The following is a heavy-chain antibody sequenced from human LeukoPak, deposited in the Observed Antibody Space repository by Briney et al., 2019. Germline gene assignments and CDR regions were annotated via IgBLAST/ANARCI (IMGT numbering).Heavy chain of an antibody. CDR2: INPNSGGT. V-gene: IGHV1-2*06. J-gene: IGHJ4*02. CDR1: GYTFTGYY. D-gene: IGHD5-18*01. Sequence: ASVKVSCKASGYTFTGYYMHWVRQAPGQGLEWMGRINPNSGGTNYAQKFQGRVTMTRDTPISTAYMELSRLRSDDTAVYYCARGIQLWYVWDYWGQGTLVTASS. CDR3: ARGIQLWYVWDY.